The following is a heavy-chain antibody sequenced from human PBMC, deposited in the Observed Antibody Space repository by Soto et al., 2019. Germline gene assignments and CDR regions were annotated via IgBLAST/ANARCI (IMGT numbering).Heavy chain of an antibody. CDR2: ISTYNGKA. CDR3: AKDGYANNDGDALHI. J-gene: IGHJ3*02. D-gene: IGHD5-12*01. CDR1: GYTFTSFG. V-gene: IGHV1-18*04. Sequence: QGQLVQSGAEVKKPGASVKVSCKASGYTFTSFGITWVRQAPGQGLEWMGWISTYNGKANYAQKLQGRVTVTRDTSTNPAYMELRSLRSDDTAVYYCAKDGYANNDGDALHIWGQGTMVTVSS.